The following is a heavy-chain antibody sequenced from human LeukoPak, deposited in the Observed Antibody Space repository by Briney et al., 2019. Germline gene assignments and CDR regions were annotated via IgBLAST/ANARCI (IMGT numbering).Heavy chain of an antibody. CDR2: INPNSGGT. J-gene: IGHJ4*02. Sequence: ASVKVSCKASGYTFTGYYMHWVRQAPGQGLERMGWINPNSGGTNYAQKFQGRVTMTRDTSISTAYMELSRLRSDDTAVYYCARALRTTVTTILDYWGQGTLVTVSS. V-gene: IGHV1-2*02. D-gene: IGHD4-17*01. CDR3: ARALRTTVTTILDY. CDR1: GYTFTGYY.